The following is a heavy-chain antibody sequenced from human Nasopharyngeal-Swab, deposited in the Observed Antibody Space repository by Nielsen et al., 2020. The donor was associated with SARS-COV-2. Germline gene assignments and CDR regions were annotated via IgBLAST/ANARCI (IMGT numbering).Heavy chain of an antibody. D-gene: IGHD5-12*01. CDR1: GFTFSSYW. J-gene: IGHJ6*02. CDR2: ISSSGSTI. Sequence: GESLKISCAASGFTFSSYWMHWVRQAPGKGLEWVSYISSSGSTIYYADSVKGRFTISRDNSKNTVNLQMNSLRVEDTAIYYCAKDRDSGDDSDDYYHYYGMDVWGQGTTVTVFS. V-gene: IGHV3-48*01. CDR3: AKDRDSGDDSDDYYHYYGMDV.